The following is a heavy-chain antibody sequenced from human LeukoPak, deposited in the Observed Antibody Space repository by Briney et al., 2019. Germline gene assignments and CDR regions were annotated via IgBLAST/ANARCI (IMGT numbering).Heavy chain of an antibody. D-gene: IGHD3-22*01. CDR3: AKGSYYDSSGSFYFDY. V-gene: IGHV3-23*01. Sequence: GGSLRLSCAASGFTLSSYAMSWVRQAPGKGLEWVSGISGSGDNTYYADSVKGRFTISRDNSKNTLYVQVNSLGTEDTAAYYCAKGSYYDSSGSFYFDYWGQGTLVTVSS. CDR1: GFTLSSYA. J-gene: IGHJ4*02. CDR2: ISGSGDNT.